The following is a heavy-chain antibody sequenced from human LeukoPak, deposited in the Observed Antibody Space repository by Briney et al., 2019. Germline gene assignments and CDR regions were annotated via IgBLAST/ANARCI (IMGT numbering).Heavy chain of an antibody. D-gene: IGHD6-19*01. CDR3: AREGAAVAGQDIFDY. Sequence: GASVKVSCKASRYTFTDYYMHWVRQAPGQGLEWMGIINPSGGSTSYAQKFQGRVTMTRDTSTSTVYMELSSLRSEDTAVYYCAREGAAVAGQDIFDYWGQGTLVTVSS. J-gene: IGHJ4*02. CDR1: RYTFTDYY. CDR2: INPSGGST. V-gene: IGHV1-46*01.